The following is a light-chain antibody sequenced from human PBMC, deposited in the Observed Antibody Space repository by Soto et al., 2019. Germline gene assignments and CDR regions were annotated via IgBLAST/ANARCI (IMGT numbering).Light chain of an antibody. J-gene: IGLJ1*01. CDR3: SSYTSSSIYV. CDR1: SSDVGGYNY. Sequence: QSVLTQPASVSGSPGQSITISCTGTSSDVGGYNYVSWYQQHPGKAPKLMIYEVSNRPSGVSNRFSGSKSGKTASLTISGLQAEDEADYYCSSYTSSSIYVFGTGTKLTVL. CDR2: EVS. V-gene: IGLV2-14*01.